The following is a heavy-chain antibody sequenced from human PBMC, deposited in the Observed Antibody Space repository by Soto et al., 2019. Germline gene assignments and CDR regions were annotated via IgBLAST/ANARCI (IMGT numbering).Heavy chain of an antibody. CDR2: IYSTGAT. CDR1: GGSISRNY. J-gene: IGHJ4*02. D-gene: IGHD6-19*01. CDR3: VQTMVARTPFFDH. V-gene: IGHV4-4*07. Sequence: QVQLQESGPGLVKPSETLSLNCTVSGGSISRNYWSWIRQPAGKGLEWIGRIYSTGATNYNPSLKSRVSLSVDTSRNQFSLKLTSVTAADTAIYYCVQTMVARTPFFDHWGQGTPVTVSS.